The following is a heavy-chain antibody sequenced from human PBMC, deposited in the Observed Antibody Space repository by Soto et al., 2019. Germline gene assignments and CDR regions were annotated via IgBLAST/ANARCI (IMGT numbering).Heavy chain of an antibody. V-gene: IGHV4-28*01. Sequence: QVQLQESGPGLVKPSDTLSLTCAVSGYSISSSNWWGWIRQPPGKGPEWIGYIYYSGTTYYNPSPKSRGTLPVDTSKNQSSPQLTSVTAVDTAVYYCARREIQGPIDYWGQGTLVTVSS. D-gene: IGHD1-26*01. CDR2: IYYSGTT. CDR3: ARREIQGPIDY. CDR1: GYSISSSNW. J-gene: IGHJ4*02.